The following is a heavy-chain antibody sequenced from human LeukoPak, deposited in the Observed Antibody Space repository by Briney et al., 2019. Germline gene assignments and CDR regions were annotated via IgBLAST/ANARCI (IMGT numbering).Heavy chain of an antibody. V-gene: IGHV4-30-4*01. D-gene: IGHD3-9*01. CDR1: GGSISSGDYY. J-gene: IGHJ4*02. CDR2: IYYSGST. Sequence: QTLSLTCTVSGGSISSGDYYWSWIRQPPGRGLEWIGYIYYSGSTYYNPSLKSRVTISVDTSKNQFSLKLSSVTAADTAVYSCARYSIRYLFSLSYWGQGTLVTVSS. CDR3: ARYSIRYLFSLSY.